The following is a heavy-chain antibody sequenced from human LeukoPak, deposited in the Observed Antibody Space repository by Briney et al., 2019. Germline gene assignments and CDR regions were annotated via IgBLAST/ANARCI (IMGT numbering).Heavy chain of an antibody. D-gene: IGHD3-22*01. Sequence: ASVKVSCKASGYTFTGYYMHWVRQAPGQGLEWMGWINPNSGGTNYAQKFQGRVTMTRDTSISTAYMELSRLRSDDTAVYYCARDLPYYYDSSGYYMDVWGKGTTVTVSS. CDR2: INPNSGGT. V-gene: IGHV1-2*02. J-gene: IGHJ6*03. CDR1: GYTFTGYY. CDR3: ARDLPYYYDSSGYYMDV.